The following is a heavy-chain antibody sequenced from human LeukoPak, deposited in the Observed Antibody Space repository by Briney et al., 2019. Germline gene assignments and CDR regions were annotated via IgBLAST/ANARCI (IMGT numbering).Heavy chain of an antibody. CDR3: ARDFSFDY. CDR2: INPNSGGT. J-gene: IGHJ4*02. CDR1: GYTFTSYD. Sequence: GASVKVSCKASGYTFTSYDINWVRQATGQGLEWMGWINPNSGGTNYAQKFQGRVTMTRDTSISTAYMELSRLRSDDTAVYYCARDFSFDYWGQGTLVTVSS. V-gene: IGHV1-2*02.